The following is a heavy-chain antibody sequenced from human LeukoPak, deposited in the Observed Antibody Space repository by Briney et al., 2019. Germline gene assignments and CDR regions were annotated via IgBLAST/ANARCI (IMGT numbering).Heavy chain of an antibody. V-gene: IGHV4-59*07. D-gene: IGHD3-22*01. J-gene: IGHJ3*01. CDR2: IYYSGTT. CDR1: GGFISSYY. Sequence: SDTLSLICTVSGGFISSYYWSWIRQPPGKGLEWIGYIYYSGTTNYSPSLKRRVTISVDTSKNHFSLKLSSVTAADTAVYYCARAGYYDSSGYGTWGQGTMVTVSS. CDR3: ARAGYYDSSGYGT.